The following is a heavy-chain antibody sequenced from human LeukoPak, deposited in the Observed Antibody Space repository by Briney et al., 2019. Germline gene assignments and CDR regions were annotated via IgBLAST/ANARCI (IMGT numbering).Heavy chain of an antibody. D-gene: IGHD5-24*01. J-gene: IGHJ4*02. Sequence: PGASLRLSCAASGFTFSSYAMNWVRQAPGKGLEWVSAISGSGGSTYCADSVKGRFTISRDNSKNTLFLQMNSLRAEDTAVYYCAKDLRRSWRNFDYWGQGTLVTVSS. CDR3: AKDLRRSWRNFDY. CDR1: GFTFSSYA. CDR2: ISGSGGST. V-gene: IGHV3-23*01.